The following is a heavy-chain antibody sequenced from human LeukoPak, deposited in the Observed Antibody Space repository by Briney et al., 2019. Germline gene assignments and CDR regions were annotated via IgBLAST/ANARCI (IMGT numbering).Heavy chain of an antibody. J-gene: IGHJ6*03. V-gene: IGHV4-38-2*02. CDR1: GYSISSGYY. D-gene: IGHD6-6*01. CDR2: IYHSGST. Sequence: PSETLSLTCTVSGYSISSGYYWGWIRQPPGKGLEWIGSIYHSGSTYYNPSLKSRVTISVDTSKNQFSLKLSSVTAADTAVYYCAREGDSSSTRSSGYYYYMDVWGKGTTVTVSS. CDR3: AREGDSSSTRSSGYYYYMDV.